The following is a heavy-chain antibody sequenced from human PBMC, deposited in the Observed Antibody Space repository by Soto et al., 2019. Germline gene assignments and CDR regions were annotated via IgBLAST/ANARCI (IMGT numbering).Heavy chain of an antibody. CDR3: AKSQVLFLLGAFDI. V-gene: IGHV5-51*01. CDR2: IYPDDSDT. CDR1: GYSVSNYW. D-gene: IGHD1-26*01. J-gene: IGHJ3*02. Sequence: GPALKSSCEGSGYSVSNYWIGWVRQMPGKGLEWMGIIYPDDSDTRYSPSFQGQVTISVDKSISTAYLQWSSLKASDTAMYYSAKSQVLFLLGAFDIWGQGTMVTVSS.